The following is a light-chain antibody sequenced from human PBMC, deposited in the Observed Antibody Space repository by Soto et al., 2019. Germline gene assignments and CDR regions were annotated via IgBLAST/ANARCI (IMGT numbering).Light chain of an antibody. J-gene: IGKJ3*01. V-gene: IGKV1-39*01. CDR1: RNINTY. CDR3: QQTSAAPFT. Sequence: DIHMAQSPSSLSASVGNTITITCRASRNINTYLNWYQQKKGKAPKLLIFGASSLQSGVPSRFSGSGYRTDFNLTINSLQPEDFATYCCQQTSAAPFTFGPGTKVDIK. CDR2: GAS.